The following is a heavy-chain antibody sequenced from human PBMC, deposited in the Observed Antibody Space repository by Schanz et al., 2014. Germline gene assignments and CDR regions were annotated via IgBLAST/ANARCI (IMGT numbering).Heavy chain of an antibody. CDR1: GNTLSAYY. V-gene: IGHV1-2*06. D-gene: IGHD3-3*01. CDR3: ARDDKGGDFWSGYFMD. J-gene: IGHJ4*02. CDR2: INPNSGDT. Sequence: QVQLVQSGADVKKPGASVKVSCKASGNTLSAYYIHWIRQAPGQGLEWMGRINPNSGDTNYAQKFQGRVTLTRDTSTSTVYMELSSLRSEDTAVYYCARDDKGGDFWSGYFMDWGQGTLVTVSS.